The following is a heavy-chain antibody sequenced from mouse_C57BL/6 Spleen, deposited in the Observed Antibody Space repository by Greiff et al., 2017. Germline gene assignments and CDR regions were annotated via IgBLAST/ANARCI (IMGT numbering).Heavy chain of an antibody. Sequence: VQLQQSGPELVKPGASVKMSCKASGYTFTDYYMHWVKQKPGKGLEWIGEIYPGSGNTYYNEKFKGKATLTADTSSSTAYMQLSSLTSEDSAVYFCARPPYGSSSRWYFDVWGTGTTVTVSS. CDR3: RPPYGSSSRWYFDV. J-gene: IGHJ1*03. D-gene: IGHD1-1*01. CDR2: YPGSGNTY. V-gene: IGHV1-83*01. CDR1: YTFTDYYM.